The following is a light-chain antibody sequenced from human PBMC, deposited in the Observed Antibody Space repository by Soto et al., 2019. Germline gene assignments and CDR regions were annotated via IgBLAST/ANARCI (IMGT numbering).Light chain of an antibody. V-gene: IGLV8-61*01. CDR2: STN. CDR3: VLYMASGFWV. J-gene: IGLJ3*02. Sequence: QTVVTQEPSFSVSPGRTVTLTCGLNSGSVSTAYYPSWYQQTPGQAPRTLIYSTNTRSSGVPARFSGSILGNKAALTITGARADDESDYYCVLYMASGFWVFGGGTKVTVL. CDR1: SGSVSTAYY.